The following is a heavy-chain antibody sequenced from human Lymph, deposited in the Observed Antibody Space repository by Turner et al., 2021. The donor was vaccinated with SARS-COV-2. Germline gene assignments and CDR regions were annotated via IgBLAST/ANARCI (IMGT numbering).Heavy chain of an antibody. CDR1: GGTFSTYA. CDR2: TIRIFGIA. Sequence: QVQLVQSGAEVKKPGSSVKVSCKASGGTFSTYAISWVRQAPGQGLEWLGGTIRIFGIANYAQKFKGRFTITADKFKSTAYMELSSLRSEDTAVYYCARDATGPLGYWGRGTLVTVSS. V-gene: IGHV1-69*10. J-gene: IGHJ4*02. D-gene: IGHD1-1*01. CDR3: ARDATGPLGY.